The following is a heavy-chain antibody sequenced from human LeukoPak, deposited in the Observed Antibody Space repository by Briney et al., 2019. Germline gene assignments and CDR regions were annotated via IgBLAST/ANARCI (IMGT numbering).Heavy chain of an antibody. D-gene: IGHD3-22*01. CDR3: ARLVKFSPYYYDSSGRFDY. Sequence: PSQTLSLTCTVSGGSISSGGYYWSWIRQPPGKGLEWIGYIYHSGSTYYNPSLKSRVTISVDRSKNQFSLKLSSVTAADTAVYYCARLVKFSPYYYDSSGRFDYWGQGTLVTVSS. CDR1: GGSISSGGYY. CDR2: IYHSGST. V-gene: IGHV4-30-2*01. J-gene: IGHJ4*02.